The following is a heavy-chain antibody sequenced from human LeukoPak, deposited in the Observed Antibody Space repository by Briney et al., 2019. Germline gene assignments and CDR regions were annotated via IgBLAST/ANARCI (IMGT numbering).Heavy chain of an antibody. CDR2: IRSKANSYAT. J-gene: IGHJ4*02. Sequence: GASLRLSCAASGFTFSGSAMHWVRQASGKGLEWVGRIRSKANSYATAYAASVKGRFTISRDDSKNTAYLQMNSLKTEDTAVYYCTRLPIVATIVDDYWGQGTLVTVSS. CDR3: TRLPIVATIVDDY. CDR1: GFTFSGSA. V-gene: IGHV3-73*01. D-gene: IGHD5-12*01.